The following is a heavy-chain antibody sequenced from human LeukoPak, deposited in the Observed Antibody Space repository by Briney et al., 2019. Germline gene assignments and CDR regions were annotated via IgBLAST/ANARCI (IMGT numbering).Heavy chain of an antibody. V-gene: IGHV3-11*04. J-gene: IGHJ6*03. CDR1: GFIFSDYD. Sequence: PGGSLRLSCAASGFIFSDYDMSWIREAPAKGREWVSYISSGGSTINYADSVKGRFTISRDNAKNSGFLQMSGRRAEDPAGYYGARQSAYYYGSYFYYYMHVWGRGTTVTVSS. CDR2: ISSGGSTI. D-gene: IGHD3-10*01. CDR3: ARQSAYYYGSYFYYYMHV.